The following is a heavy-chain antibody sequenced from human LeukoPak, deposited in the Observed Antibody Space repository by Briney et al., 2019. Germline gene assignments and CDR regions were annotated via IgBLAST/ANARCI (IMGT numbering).Heavy chain of an antibody. CDR2: INPNSGAT. J-gene: IGHJ5*02. CDR3: ARDTAVTMMEANWFDP. V-gene: IGHV1-2*04. CDR1: GYIFTGYY. Sequence: ASVKVSCKASGYIFTGYYIHWVRQAPGQGLEWMGWINPNSGATNYVQKFQDWVTMTRDTSISTAYMELRSLRSDDTAVYYCARDTAVTMMEANWFDPWGQGTLVTVSS. D-gene: IGHD3-22*01.